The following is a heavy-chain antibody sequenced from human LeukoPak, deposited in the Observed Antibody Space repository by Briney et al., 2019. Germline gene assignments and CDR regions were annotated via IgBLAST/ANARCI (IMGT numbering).Heavy chain of an antibody. CDR1: GFAVSNNY. D-gene: IGHD3-22*01. CDR2: IYGGGST. CDR3: ARAYDSSGYWPEYFHH. Sequence: GGSLRLSCAASGFAVSNNYMSWVRQAPGKGLEWVSIIYGGGSTYYADSVNGRFTISRHNSKNTLFLQMSSLRTEDTAVYYCARAYDSSGYWPEYFHHWGQGTLVTVSS. V-gene: IGHV3-53*04. J-gene: IGHJ1*01.